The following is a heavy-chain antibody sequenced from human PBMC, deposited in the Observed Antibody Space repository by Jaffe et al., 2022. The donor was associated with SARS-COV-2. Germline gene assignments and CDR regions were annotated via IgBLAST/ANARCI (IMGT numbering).Heavy chain of an antibody. J-gene: IGHJ6*02. CDR2: IRSKANSYAT. V-gene: IGHV3-73*02. CDR3: TRLGVNVAARPGYYYYYGMDV. D-gene: IGHD6-6*01. Sequence: EVQLVESGGGLVQPGGSLKLSCAASGFTFSGSAMHWVRQASGKGLEWVGRIRSKANSYATAYAASVKGRFTISRDDSKNTAYLQMNSLKTEDTAVYYCTRLGVNVAARPGYYYYYGMDVWGQGTTVTVSS. CDR1: GFTFSGSA.